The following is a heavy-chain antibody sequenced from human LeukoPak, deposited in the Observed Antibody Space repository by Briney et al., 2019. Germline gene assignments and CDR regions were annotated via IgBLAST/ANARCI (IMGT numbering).Heavy chain of an antibody. J-gene: IGHJ4*02. CDR2: IKSKTDGGTT. Sequence: GGSLRLSCAASGFTFSNAWMSWVRQAPGEGREWVGRIKSKTDGGTTDYAAPVKGGFTISREDSKNTLCLQMNSLKTEDTAVYYCTTDNYGSGSYSLSSFDYWGQGTLVTVSS. CDR3: TTDNYGSGSYSLSSFDY. D-gene: IGHD3-10*01. V-gene: IGHV3-15*01. CDR1: GFTFSNAW.